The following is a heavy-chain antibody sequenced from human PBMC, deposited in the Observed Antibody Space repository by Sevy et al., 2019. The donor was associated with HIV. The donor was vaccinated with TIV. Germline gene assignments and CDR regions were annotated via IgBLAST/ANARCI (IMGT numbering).Heavy chain of an antibody. CDR2: LSFGCGEI. D-gene: IGHD2-8*01. CDR1: GFTFSKYS. CDR3: AGEGCTKPHDY. Sequence: GGSLRLSCAASGFTFSKYSMSWVRQPPGKGLEWVSTLSFGCGEINHADSVKGRFTISRDNSKNSLYLQMNNRRAEDTAVYYCAGEGCTKPHDYWGQGTLVTVSS. J-gene: IGHJ4*02. V-gene: IGHV3-23*01.